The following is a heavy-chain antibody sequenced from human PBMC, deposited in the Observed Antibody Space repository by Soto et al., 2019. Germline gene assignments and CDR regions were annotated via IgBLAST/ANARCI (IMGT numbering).Heavy chain of an antibody. J-gene: IGHJ6*02. Sequence: GESLKISCKGSGYSFTSYWICWVRQMPGKGLEWMGIIYPGDSDTRYSPSFQGQVTISADKSISTAYLQWSSLKASDTAIYYCARTAAAGKYYYGVDVWGQGTTVTVSS. V-gene: IGHV5-51*01. CDR2: IYPGDSDT. CDR3: ARTAAAGKYYYGVDV. CDR1: GYSFTSYW. D-gene: IGHD6-13*01.